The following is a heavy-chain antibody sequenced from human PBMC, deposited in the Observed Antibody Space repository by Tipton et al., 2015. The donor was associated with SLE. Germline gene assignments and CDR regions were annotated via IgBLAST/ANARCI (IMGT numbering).Heavy chain of an antibody. J-gene: IGHJ4*02. Sequence: TLSLTCTVSGGSISSYYWTWIRQPPGRGLEWIGEVNHRGNTHYNPSLKSRVTISVDTSKNQFSLRLSSVTAADTAVYYCARDYYDSRGYTLFDYWGQGALVTVSS. CDR2: VNHRGNT. CDR1: GGSISSYY. D-gene: IGHD3-22*01. V-gene: IGHV4-34*01. CDR3: ARDYYDSRGYTLFDY.